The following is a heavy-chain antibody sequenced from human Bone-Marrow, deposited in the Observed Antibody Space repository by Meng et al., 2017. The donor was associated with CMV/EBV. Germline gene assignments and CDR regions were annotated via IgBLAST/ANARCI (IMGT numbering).Heavy chain of an antibody. V-gene: IGHV3-53*01. CDR3: AKATYYSDSSGYNHYFDY. Sequence: GGSLRLSCAASGFIVSSNYMRWVRQAPGKGLEWVSVIYSGGSTYYADSVKGRFTISRDSSKNTLYLQMNALRAEDTALYYCAKATYYSDSSGYNHYFDYWGQGTLVTVSS. J-gene: IGHJ4*02. D-gene: IGHD3-22*01. CDR2: IYSGGST. CDR1: GFIVSSNY.